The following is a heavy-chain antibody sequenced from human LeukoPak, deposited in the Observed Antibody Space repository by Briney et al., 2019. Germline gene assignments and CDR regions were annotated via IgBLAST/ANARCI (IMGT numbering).Heavy chain of an antibody. Sequence: GASVKVSCKASGGTFSSYAISWVRQAPGQGLEWMGRIIPILGIANYAQKFQGRDTITADKSTSTAYMELSSLRSEDTAVYYCARWLFRDGYNFPYNWGQGTLVTVSS. V-gene: IGHV1-69*04. D-gene: IGHD5-24*01. CDR2: IIPILGIA. J-gene: IGHJ4*02. CDR1: GGTFSSYA. CDR3: ARWLFRDGYNFPYN.